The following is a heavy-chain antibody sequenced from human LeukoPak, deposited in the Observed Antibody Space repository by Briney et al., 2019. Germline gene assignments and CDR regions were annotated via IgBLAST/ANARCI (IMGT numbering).Heavy chain of an antibody. J-gene: IGHJ4*01. CDR1: GFTLLSYG. D-gene: IGHD2-21*02. CDR2: INPDGSST. V-gene: IGHV3-74*01. Sequence: PGGSLRLSCAASGFTLLSYGMQWVRQAPGKGLVWVSRINPDGSSTSYADSVNGRFTVSRDNAKNTLYLQVNSLRAEDTAVYFCTRELPREVTLDYWGQGTLVTVSS. CDR3: TRELPREVTLDY.